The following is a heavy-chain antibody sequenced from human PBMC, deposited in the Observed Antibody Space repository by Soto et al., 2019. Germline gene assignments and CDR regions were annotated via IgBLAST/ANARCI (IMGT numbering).Heavy chain of an antibody. CDR3: ARTDLSAYYYFDY. Sequence: SETLSLTCAVYGGSFSGYYWSWIRQPPGKGLEWIGEINHSGSTNYNPSLKSRVTIAEDTSKNQFSLRLSSVTAADTAVYYGARTDLSAYYYFDYWGQGTLVTVSS. CDR1: GGSFSGYY. D-gene: IGHD3-16*02. J-gene: IGHJ4*02. CDR2: INHSGST. V-gene: IGHV4-34*01.